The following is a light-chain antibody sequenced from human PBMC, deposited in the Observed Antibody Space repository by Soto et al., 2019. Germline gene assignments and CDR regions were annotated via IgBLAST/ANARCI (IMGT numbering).Light chain of an antibody. CDR2: GAS. Sequence: EIVMTQSPATLSVSPGERATLSCRASQSVSSNLAWYQQKPGQAPRLPMYGASTRATGIPDRFSGSGSGTEFTLTISSLHSEDFAVYYCQQHNNWPPWTFGQGTKVEIK. CDR3: QQHNNWPPWT. V-gene: IGKV3-15*01. CDR1: QSVSSN. J-gene: IGKJ1*01.